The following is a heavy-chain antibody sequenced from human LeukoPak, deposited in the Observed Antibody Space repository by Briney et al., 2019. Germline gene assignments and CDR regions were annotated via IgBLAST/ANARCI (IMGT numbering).Heavy chain of an antibody. CDR3: ASLMTTVYYFDY. J-gene: IGHJ4*02. D-gene: IGHD4-17*01. CDR1: GFTFSSHS. Sequence: PGGSLRLSCAVSGFTFSSHSMNWVRQAPGKGLEWISYISSSSSTIYYADSVKGRFTISRDNAKNSLYLQMSSLRDEDTAVYYCASLMTTVYYFDYWGQGTLVTVSS. CDR2: ISSSSSTI. V-gene: IGHV3-48*02.